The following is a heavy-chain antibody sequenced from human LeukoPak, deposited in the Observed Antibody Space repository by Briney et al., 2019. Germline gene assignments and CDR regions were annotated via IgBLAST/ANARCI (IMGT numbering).Heavy chain of an antibody. V-gene: IGHV4-59*01. CDR3: ARDSGSYYYFDY. J-gene: IGHJ4*02. D-gene: IGHD1-26*01. Sequence: SETLSLTRTVSGVSISSYYWSWIRQPPGKGLEWIGYIYYSGSTNYNPSLKRRVTISVDTSKNQFSLKLSSVTAADTAVYYCARDSGSYYYFDYWGQGTLVTVSS. CDR1: GVSISSYY. CDR2: IYYSGST.